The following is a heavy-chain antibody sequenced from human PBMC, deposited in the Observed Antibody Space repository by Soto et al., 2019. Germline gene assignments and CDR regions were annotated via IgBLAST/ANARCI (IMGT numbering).Heavy chain of an antibody. CDR2: IYYSGST. J-gene: IGHJ4*02. CDR3: ARTQVATMRGGYFDY. V-gene: IGHV4-31*02. D-gene: IGHD5-12*01. Sequence: SLSLTWTEPGGSSSSGGYYWSWILQHPGKGLEWIGYIYYSGSTYYSPSLKSRVTISVDTSKNQFSLKLSSVTAADTAVYYCARTQVATMRGGYFDYWGQGTLVSVSS. CDR1: GGSSSSGGYY.